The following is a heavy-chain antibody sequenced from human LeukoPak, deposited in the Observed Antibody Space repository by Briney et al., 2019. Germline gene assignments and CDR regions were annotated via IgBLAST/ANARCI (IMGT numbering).Heavy chain of an antibody. CDR3: ATGNTRTSAITVYYYYMDV. Sequence: ASVKVSCKVSGYTLTELSMHWVRQAPGKGLEWMGGFDPEDGETIYAQKFQGRVTMTEDTSTDTAYMELSSLRSEDTAVYYCATGNTRTSAITVYYYYMDVWGKGTTVTVS. D-gene: IGHD1-7*01. CDR2: FDPEDGET. CDR1: GYTLTELS. V-gene: IGHV1-24*01. J-gene: IGHJ6*03.